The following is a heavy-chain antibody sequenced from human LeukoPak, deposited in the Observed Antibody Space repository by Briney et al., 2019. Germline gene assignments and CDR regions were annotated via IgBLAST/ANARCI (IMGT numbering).Heavy chain of an antibody. V-gene: IGHV3-21*04. CDR1: GFTFSSYS. D-gene: IGHD3-22*01. J-gene: IGHJ4*02. CDR2: ISSSSSYI. CDR3: ARDRPDSSGYYGLGY. Sequence: GGSLRLSCAASGFTFSSYSMNWVCQAPGKGLEWVSSISSSSSYIYYADSVKGRFTISRDNSKNTLYLQMNSLRAEDTAVYYCARDRPDSSGYYGLGYWGQGTLVTVSS.